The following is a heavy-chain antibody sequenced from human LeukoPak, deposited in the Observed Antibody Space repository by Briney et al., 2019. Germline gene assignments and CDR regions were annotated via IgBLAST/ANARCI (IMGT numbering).Heavy chain of an antibody. Sequence: ASVKVSCKASGFTFTSYYMYWVRQATGQGLEWMGWMNPNSGNTGYAQKFQGRVTITRNTSISTAYMELSSLRSEDTAVYYCASSSGRYYYYMDVWGKGTTVTVSS. V-gene: IGHV1-8*03. J-gene: IGHJ6*03. CDR1: GFTFTSYY. D-gene: IGHD3-10*01. CDR2: MNPNSGNT. CDR3: ASSSGRYYYYMDV.